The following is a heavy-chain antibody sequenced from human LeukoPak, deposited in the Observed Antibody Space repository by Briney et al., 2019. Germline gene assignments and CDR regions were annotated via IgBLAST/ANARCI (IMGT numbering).Heavy chain of an antibody. J-gene: IGHJ4*02. V-gene: IGHV3-23*01. Sequence: GGSLRLSCAASGFNFANHAMSWVRQTPGKGLEWVSAISGGGDITNYADSVRGRFTISRDNSKDTLFLQMHSLRPGDTAVYYCVREDTPATANYWGQGTLVTISS. CDR1: GFNFANHA. CDR2: ISGGGDIT. CDR3: VREDTPATANY. D-gene: IGHD2-21*02.